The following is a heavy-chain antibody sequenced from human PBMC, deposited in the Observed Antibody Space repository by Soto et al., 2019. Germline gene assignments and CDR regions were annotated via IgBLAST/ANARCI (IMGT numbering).Heavy chain of an antibody. V-gene: IGHV1-69*06. J-gene: IGHJ6*02. Sequence: QVQLVQSGAEVKKPGSSVKVSCKASGGTFSSYAISWVRQAPGQGLEWMGGIIPIFGTANYAQKFQGRVTITAHKSTSTAYMELSSLRSDDTAVYYCAKEYCSSTSCGDGMDVWGQETTVTVSS. D-gene: IGHD2-2*01. CDR3: AKEYCSSTSCGDGMDV. CDR2: IIPIFGTA. CDR1: GGTFSSYA.